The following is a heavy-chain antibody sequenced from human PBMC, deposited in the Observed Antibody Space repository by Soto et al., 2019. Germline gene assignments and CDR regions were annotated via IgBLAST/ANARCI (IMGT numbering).Heavy chain of an antibody. CDR2: IYYSGST. J-gene: IGHJ5*02. V-gene: IGHV4-31*03. Sequence: QVQLQESGPGLVKPSQTLSLTCTVSGASMSSGGYYWTWIRQSPGKGLEWIGYIYYSGSTYYNPSLESRVAISLDTSRRQFSLTLHSVTAADTAIYYCARDRHNNFFDPWGQGTLVTVSS. CDR1: GASMSSGGYY. CDR3: ARDRHNNFFDP. D-gene: IGHD6-6*01.